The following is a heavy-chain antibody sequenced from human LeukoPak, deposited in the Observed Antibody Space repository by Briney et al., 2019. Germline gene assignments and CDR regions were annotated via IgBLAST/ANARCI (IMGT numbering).Heavy chain of an antibody. J-gene: IGHJ4*02. Sequence: GGSLRLSCAASGFTFNNYGMTWVRQAPGKGLEWVSAISGSGDTTYYADSVKGRFTISRDNSKNTLYLQMNSLRAEDTAVYYCAKDSRGYNYGYFWGQGTLVTVSS. CDR3: AKDSRGYNYGYF. D-gene: IGHD5-18*01. CDR1: GFTFNNYG. V-gene: IGHV3-23*01. CDR2: ISGSGDTT.